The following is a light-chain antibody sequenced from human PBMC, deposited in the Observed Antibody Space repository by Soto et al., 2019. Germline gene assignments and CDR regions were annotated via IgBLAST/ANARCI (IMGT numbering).Light chain of an antibody. V-gene: IGKV3-20*01. CDR2: GAS. CDR3: QQYDSSPRT. CDR1: QSISSSY. J-gene: IGKJ1*01. Sequence: EIVFTQSPVTLSFSPLERATLSCRASQSISSSYLAWYQQKPGQAPRLLIYGASSRATGIPDRFSGSGSGTDFTLTINRLEPEDFAVYYCQQYDSSPRTFGQGTKVDIK.